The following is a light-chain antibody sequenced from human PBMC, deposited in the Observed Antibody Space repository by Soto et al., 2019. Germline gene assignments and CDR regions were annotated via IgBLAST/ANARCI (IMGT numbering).Light chain of an antibody. V-gene: IGKV2-28*01. Sequence: DIVMTQSPLSLPVTPGEPASISCRSSQSLLHSNGYNYLDWYLQKPGQSPQLLIYLGSNRASGVTDRFSGSESGTDFTLKISRVEAEDVGVYYCMQALQTPWTFGQGTKVEIK. CDR3: MQALQTPWT. CDR1: QSLLHSNGYNY. J-gene: IGKJ1*01. CDR2: LGS.